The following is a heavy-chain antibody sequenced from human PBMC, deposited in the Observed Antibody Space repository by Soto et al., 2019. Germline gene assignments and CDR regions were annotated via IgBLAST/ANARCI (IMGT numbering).Heavy chain of an antibody. CDR2: ISGSGGST. Sequence: GGSLRLSCAASGFTFSSYSMNWVRQAPGKGLEWVSAISGSGGSTYYADSVKGRFTISRDNSKNTLYLQMNSLRAEDTAVYYCAKDLCGDCPHDYWGQGTLVTVSS. D-gene: IGHD2-21*02. CDR3: AKDLCGDCPHDY. V-gene: IGHV3-23*01. CDR1: GFTFSSYS. J-gene: IGHJ4*02.